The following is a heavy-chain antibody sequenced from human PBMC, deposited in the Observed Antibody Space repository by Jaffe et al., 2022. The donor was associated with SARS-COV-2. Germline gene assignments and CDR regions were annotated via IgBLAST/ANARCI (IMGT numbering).Heavy chain of an antibody. D-gene: IGHD5-18*01. V-gene: IGHV3-7*03. CDR3: ARDQVGRKYRYGSDGMDV. CDR2: IKQDGSEK. Sequence: EVQLVESGGGLVQPGGSLRLSCAASGFTFSTYWMSWVRQAPGKGLEWVANIKQDGSEKYYVDSVKGRFTISRDNAKNSLYLQMNSLRAEDTAVYYCARDQVGRKYRYGSDGMDVWGQGTTVTVSS. J-gene: IGHJ6*02. CDR1: GFTFSTYW.